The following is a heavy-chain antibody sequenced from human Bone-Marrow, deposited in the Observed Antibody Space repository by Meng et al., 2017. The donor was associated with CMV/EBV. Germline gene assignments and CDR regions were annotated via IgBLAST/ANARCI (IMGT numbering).Heavy chain of an antibody. Sequence: GESLKISCAASGFTFSSYAMHWVRQAPGKGLEWVANIKQDGSEKYYVDSVKGRFTISRDNAKNSLYLQMNSLRAEDTAVYYCARDRLAAADYGMDVWGQGTTVTVSS. CDR3: ARDRLAAADYGMDV. J-gene: IGHJ6*02. V-gene: IGHV3-7*01. D-gene: IGHD6-13*01. CDR2: IKQDGSEK. CDR1: GFTFSSYA.